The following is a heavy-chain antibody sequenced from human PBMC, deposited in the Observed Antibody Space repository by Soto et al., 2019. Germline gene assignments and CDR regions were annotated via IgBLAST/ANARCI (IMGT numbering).Heavy chain of an antibody. V-gene: IGHV3-23*01. Sequence: GGSLRLSCAASGFTFSSYAMSWVRQAPGKGLEWVSAISGSGGSTYYADSVKGRFTISRDNSKNTLYLQMNSLRAEDTAVYYCAKDLSDSSGWSPWHAFDIWGQGTMVTVSS. CDR3: AKDLSDSSGWSPWHAFDI. J-gene: IGHJ3*02. CDR1: GFTFSSYA. D-gene: IGHD6-19*01. CDR2: ISGSGGST.